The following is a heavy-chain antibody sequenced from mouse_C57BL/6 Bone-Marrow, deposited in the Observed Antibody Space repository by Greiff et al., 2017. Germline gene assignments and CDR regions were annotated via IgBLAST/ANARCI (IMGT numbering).Heavy chain of an antibody. Sequence: VKLVESGAELARPGASVKLSCKASGYTFTSYGISWVKQRTGQGLEWIGEIYPRSGNTYYNEKFKGKATLTADKSSSTAYMELRSLTSEDSAVYFCARDYYGSSYWGQGTTLTVSS. V-gene: IGHV1-81*01. CDR3: ARDYYGSSY. J-gene: IGHJ2*01. D-gene: IGHD1-1*01. CDR2: IYPRSGNT. CDR1: GYTFTSYG.